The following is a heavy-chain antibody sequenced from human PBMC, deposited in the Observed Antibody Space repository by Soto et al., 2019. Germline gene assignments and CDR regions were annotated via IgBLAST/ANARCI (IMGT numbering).Heavy chain of an antibody. Sequence: SETLSLTCTVSGGSISSGGYYWSWIRQHPGKGLEWIGYIYYSGSTYYNPSLKSRVTISVDTSKNQFSLKLSSVTAADTAVYYCARVPHGSGYYNYGAPTEMYYFDYWGQGTLVTVSS. CDR1: GGSISSGGYY. J-gene: IGHJ4*02. V-gene: IGHV4-31*03. D-gene: IGHD3-3*01. CDR3: ARVPHGSGYYNYGAPTEMYYFDY. CDR2: IYYSGST.